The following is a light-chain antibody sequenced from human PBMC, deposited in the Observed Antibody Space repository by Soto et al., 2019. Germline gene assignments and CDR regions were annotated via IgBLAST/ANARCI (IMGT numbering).Light chain of an antibody. CDR2: DVS. V-gene: IGLV2-14*01. J-gene: IGLJ1*01. Sequence: QSALTQPASVSGSPGQSITISCTGTSSDVGGYNYVSWYQHHPGKAPKLMIYDVSNRPSGVSNRFSGSKSGNTASLTISGLQAEDEADYYCISYTGSSTLYVFGTGTKVTVL. CDR1: SSDVGGYNY. CDR3: ISYTGSSTLYV.